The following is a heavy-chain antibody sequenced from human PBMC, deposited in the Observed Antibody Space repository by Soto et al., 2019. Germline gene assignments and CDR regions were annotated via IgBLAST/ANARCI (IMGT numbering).Heavy chain of an antibody. CDR1: GGSFSGYY. CDR2: INHSGST. Sequence: PSETLSLTCAVYGGSFSGYYWSWIRQPPGKGLEWIGEINHSGSTNYNPSLKSRVTISVDTSKNQFSLKLSSVTAADTAVYYCARGRRASTFDYWGQGTLVTVS. V-gene: IGHV4-34*01. CDR3: ARGRRASTFDY. D-gene: IGHD1-26*01. J-gene: IGHJ4*02.